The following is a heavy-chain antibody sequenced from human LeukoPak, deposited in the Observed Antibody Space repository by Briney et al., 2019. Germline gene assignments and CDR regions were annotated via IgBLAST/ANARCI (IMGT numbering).Heavy chain of an antibody. Sequence: PGGSLRLSCAASGFTFSSYSMNWVRQAPGKGLEWVSSISSSSSYIYYADSVKGRFTISRDNAKNSLYLQMNSLRAEDTAVYYCARDIGVHSLYGDYEVRFDYWGQGTLVTVSS. V-gene: IGHV3-21*01. CDR3: ARDIGVHSLYGDYEVRFDY. CDR1: GFTFSSYS. D-gene: IGHD4-17*01. CDR2: ISSSSSYI. J-gene: IGHJ4*02.